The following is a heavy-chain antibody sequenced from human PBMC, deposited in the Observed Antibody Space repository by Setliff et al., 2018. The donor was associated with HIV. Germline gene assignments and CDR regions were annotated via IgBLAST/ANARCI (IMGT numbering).Heavy chain of an antibody. CDR2: ISFDGSDK. CDR3: ASDQQWLAQGWGGPHY. Sequence: GGSLRLSCAASGFTFNTYWMHWVRQSPGKGLEWVAVISFDGSDKFYADSVRGRFTISRDNSKNTLYLQVNSLRAEDTAVYYCASDQQWLAQGWGGPHYWGQGTLVTVSS. J-gene: IGHJ4*02. D-gene: IGHD6-19*01. V-gene: IGHV3-30*03. CDR1: GFTFNTYW.